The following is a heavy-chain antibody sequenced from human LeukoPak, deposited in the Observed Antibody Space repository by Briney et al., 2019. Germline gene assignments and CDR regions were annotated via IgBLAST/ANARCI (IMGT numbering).Heavy chain of an antibody. V-gene: IGHV3-48*03. J-gene: IGHJ6*03. CDR2: ISSSGSTI. Sequence: GGSLRLSCAASGFTFSSYEMNWVRQAPGKGLEWVSYISSSGSTIYYADSVKGRFTISRDNAKNSLYLQMNSLRAEDTAVYYCARGRIQLWGDYYYYMDVWGKGTTVTISS. CDR1: GFTFSSYE. CDR3: ARGRIQLWGDYYYYMDV. D-gene: IGHD5-18*01.